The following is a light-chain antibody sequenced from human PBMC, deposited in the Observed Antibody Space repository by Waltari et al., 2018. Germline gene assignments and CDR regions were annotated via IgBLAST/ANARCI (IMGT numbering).Light chain of an antibody. V-gene: IGLV1-47*01. CDR1: HSNIGSNL. CDR2: RNT. Sequence: QSVLTQPPSMSGIPGQRVTISCSGSHSNIGSNLVYWYQQFPGMAPQLLIFRNTQRPSGVPDRFSASKAGASASLAISGLRSEDEADYYCAAWDDSLSGRVFGGGTKLTV. J-gene: IGLJ2*01. CDR3: AAWDDSLSGRV.